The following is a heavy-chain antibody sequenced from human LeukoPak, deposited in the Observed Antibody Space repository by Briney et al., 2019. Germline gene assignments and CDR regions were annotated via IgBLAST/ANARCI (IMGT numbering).Heavy chain of an antibody. CDR2: ISSSSSTI. J-gene: IGHJ4*02. CDR1: GFTFSSYS. CDR3: AREGGMVRGVIIYQYVDY. Sequence: PGGSLRLSCAASGFTFSSYSMNWVRQAPGKGLEWVSYISSSSSTIYYADSVKGRFTISRDNAKNSLYLQMNSLRAEDTAVYYCAREGGMVRGVIIYQYVDYWGQGTLVTVSS. D-gene: IGHD3-10*01. V-gene: IGHV3-48*04.